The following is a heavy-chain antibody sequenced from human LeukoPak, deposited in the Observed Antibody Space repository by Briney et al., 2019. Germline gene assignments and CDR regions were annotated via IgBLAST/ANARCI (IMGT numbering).Heavy chain of an antibody. J-gene: IGHJ4*02. CDR1: GGSITSSSYY. D-gene: IGHD5-18*01. Sequence: SETLSLTCSVSGGSITSSSYYWGWIRQPPEKGLEWIGSIYYTGGTYYSPSLKSRVTISVDTSKNQFSLKLSSVTAADTAVYYCARDRGYSYGPFDYWGQGTLVTVSS. V-gene: IGHV4-39*07. CDR2: IYYTGGT. CDR3: ARDRGYSYGPFDY.